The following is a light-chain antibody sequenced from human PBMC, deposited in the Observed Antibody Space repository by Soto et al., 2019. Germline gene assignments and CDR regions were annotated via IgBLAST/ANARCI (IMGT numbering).Light chain of an antibody. CDR1: SSDVGSYNL. J-gene: IGLJ2*01. Sequence: QSVLTQPPSVSEAPGQRVTISCTGTSSDVGSYNLVSWYQHHPGNAPKLIIYEATKRPSGVSDRFSGSKSGNTASLTISGLQADDEADYYCCSYAGSSTFVILGGGTKLTVL. CDR2: EAT. CDR3: CSYAGSSTFVI. V-gene: IGLV2-23*01.